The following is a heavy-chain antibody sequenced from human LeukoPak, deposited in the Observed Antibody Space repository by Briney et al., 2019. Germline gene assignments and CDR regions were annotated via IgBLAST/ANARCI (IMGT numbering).Heavy chain of an antibody. D-gene: IGHD1-26*01. J-gene: IGHJ6*02. V-gene: IGHV1-69*13. CDR3: ARGGGSFYNDGMDV. Sequence: SVKVSCKASGGSFGTYSISWVRQAPGQGLEWMGGIIPIFGTPNYAQKFQGRVTITADESTTTAYMDLRGLRYDDTAVYYCARGGGSFYNDGMDVWGQGTTVTVS. CDR1: GGSFGTYS. CDR2: IIPIFGTP.